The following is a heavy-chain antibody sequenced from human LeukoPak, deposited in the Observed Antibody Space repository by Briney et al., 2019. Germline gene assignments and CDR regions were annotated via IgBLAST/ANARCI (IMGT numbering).Heavy chain of an antibody. CDR2: IKQDGSEK. Sequence: PGGSLRLSCAASGFIFSNYWMTWVRQAPGKGLEWVANIKQDGSEKNYADSVKGRFTISRDNAKNSLYLQMNSLRAEDTAVYYCAGPPQAGPFDYWGQGTLVAVSS. CDR3: AGPPQAGPFDY. V-gene: IGHV3-7*01. J-gene: IGHJ4*02. CDR1: GFIFSNYW. D-gene: IGHD6-19*01.